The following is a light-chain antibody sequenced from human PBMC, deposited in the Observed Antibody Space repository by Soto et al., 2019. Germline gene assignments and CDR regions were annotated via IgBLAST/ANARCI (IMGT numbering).Light chain of an antibody. J-gene: IGKJ4*01. CDR3: QQRSNWPFT. CDR1: QSVSSY. V-gene: IGKV3-11*01. Sequence: EIVLTQSPATLSLSPGERATLSCRASQSVSSYLAWYQQKPGQAPRLLIYDASNRATGIPARFSGSGSGTDFTLTISSLEPEDFAVDYGQQRSNWPFTFGGGTKVEIK. CDR2: DAS.